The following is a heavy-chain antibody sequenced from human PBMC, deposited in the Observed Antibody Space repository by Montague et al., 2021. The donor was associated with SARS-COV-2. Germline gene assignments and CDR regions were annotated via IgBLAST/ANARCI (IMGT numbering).Heavy chain of an antibody. CDR2: IWYDKSKE. CDR1: GFIFRSYV. CDR3: ARGPKYSSGWTGYYYGLDV. J-gene: IGHJ6*02. D-gene: IGHD6-19*01. Sequence: SLRLSCAASGFIFRSYVMHWVRQAPGKGLEWMAVIWYDKSKEYYADSVKGRFIISRDTSKDILFLQMSSLRVEDMAVYYCARGPKYSSGWTGYYYGLDVWGPGTTVTVSS. V-gene: IGHV3-33*01.